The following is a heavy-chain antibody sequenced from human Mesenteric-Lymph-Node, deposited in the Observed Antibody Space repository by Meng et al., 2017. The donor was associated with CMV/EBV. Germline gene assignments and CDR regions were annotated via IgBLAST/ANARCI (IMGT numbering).Heavy chain of an antibody. CDR3: ARDYYYGSGSYYKSRWFDP. V-gene: IGHV1-2*06. CDR1: FPGYY. J-gene: IGHJ5*02. CDR2: INPNSGGT. Sequence: FPGYYMHWVRQAPGQGLEWMGRINPNSGGTNYAQKFQGRVTMTRDTSKSQFSLKLSSVTAADTAVYYCARDYYYGSGSYYKSRWFDPWGQGTLVTVSS. D-gene: IGHD3-10*01.